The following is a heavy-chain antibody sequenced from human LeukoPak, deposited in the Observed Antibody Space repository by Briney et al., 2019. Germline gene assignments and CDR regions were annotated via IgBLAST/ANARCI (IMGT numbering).Heavy chain of an antibody. Sequence: AETLSLTCSVSGYSISSGYEWGWIRQTPGKGLEFIEIIHFSGVTYYNPSLKSRITLSVDLSKNPFSLRLSSVTVADRAVYFCARDNVFVPMDVWGRGITVTASS. J-gene: IGHJ6*03. CDR2: IHFSGVT. CDR3: ARDNVFVPMDV. CDR1: GYSISSGYE. V-gene: IGHV4-38-2*02. D-gene: IGHD3-16*02.